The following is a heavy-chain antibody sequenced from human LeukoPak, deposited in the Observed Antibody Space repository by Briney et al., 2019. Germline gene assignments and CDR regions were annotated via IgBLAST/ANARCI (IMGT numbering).Heavy chain of an antibody. D-gene: IGHD3-22*01. CDR1: GYIFTSYS. J-gene: IGHJ4*02. Sequence: ASVKVSCKASGYIFTSYSMHWVRRAPGQGLEWMGIINTSGGTTNYAQKFQGRVTMTRDTSTSTVYMDLSSLRSEDTAMYYCARDLSHRYYHSTGYAFDYWGRGTLVTVSS. CDR3: ARDLSHRYYHSTGYAFDY. V-gene: IGHV1-46*01. CDR2: INTSGGTT.